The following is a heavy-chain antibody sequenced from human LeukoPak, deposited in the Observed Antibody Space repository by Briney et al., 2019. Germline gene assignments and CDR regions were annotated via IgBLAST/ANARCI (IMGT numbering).Heavy chain of an antibody. CDR3: AKDSTRFDY. CDR1: GFTFSSYS. Sequence: GGSLRLSCAASGFTFSSYSMNWVRQAPGKGLEWVSSITSSSSYKYYADSVKGRFTISRDNSKNTLYLQMNSLRAEDTAVYYSAKDSTRFDYWGQGTLVTVSS. V-gene: IGHV3-21*04. CDR2: ITSSSSYK. J-gene: IGHJ4*02.